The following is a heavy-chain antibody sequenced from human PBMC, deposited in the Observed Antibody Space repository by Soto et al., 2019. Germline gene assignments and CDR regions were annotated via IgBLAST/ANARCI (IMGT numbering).Heavy chain of an antibody. J-gene: IGHJ3*02. V-gene: IGHV3-23*01. CDR2: ISGSGGST. CDR3: AKGFEGSWIQLWLPGAFDI. Sequence: EVQLLESGGGLVQPGGSLRLSCAASGFTFSSYAISWVRQAPGKGLEWVSTISGSGGSTYYADSVKGRFNISSDNSKNVLYLQMNSLRAEDTAVYYCAKGFEGSWIQLWLPGAFDIWGQGTMVTVSS. D-gene: IGHD5-18*01. CDR1: GFTFSSYA.